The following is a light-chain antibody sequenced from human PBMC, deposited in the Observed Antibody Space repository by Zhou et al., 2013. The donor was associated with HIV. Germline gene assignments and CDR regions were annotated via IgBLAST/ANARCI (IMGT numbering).Light chain of an antibody. Sequence: DIQMTQSPSYLSASVGDRVTITCQASQDINSYLNWFQQKSGQAPKLLIFAASKLQSGVPSRFSGSGSGTAFSLTINSLQSEDFATYYCQQSYSTPPTFGRGTRLDI. V-gene: IGKV1-39*01. J-gene: IGKJ5*01. CDR1: QDINSY. CDR3: QQSYSTPPT. CDR2: AAS.